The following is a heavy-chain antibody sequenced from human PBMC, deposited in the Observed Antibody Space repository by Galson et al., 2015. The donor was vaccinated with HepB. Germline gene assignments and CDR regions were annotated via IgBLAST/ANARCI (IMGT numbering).Heavy chain of an antibody. Sequence: SLRLSCAASGFTFSSYIMYWVRQAPGKGLEYVSTISSNGGSTYYANSVKGRFTISRDNPKNTLYLQMGSLRAEDMGVYYCARLYALYYMDVWGKGTTVTVSS. D-gene: IGHD3-16*01. CDR2: ISSNGGST. J-gene: IGHJ6*03. CDR1: GFTFSSYI. V-gene: IGHV3-64*01. CDR3: ARLYALYYMDV.